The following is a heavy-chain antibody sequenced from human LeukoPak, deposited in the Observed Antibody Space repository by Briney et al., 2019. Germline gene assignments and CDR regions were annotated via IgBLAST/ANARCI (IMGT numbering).Heavy chain of an antibody. CDR2: ISGGGTTT. V-gene: IGHV3-23*01. CDR1: GFAFRIFP. Sequence: GGTLSLSCAVSGFAFRIFPLIWARQAPGKGLEWVSSISGGGTTTNYADPAKGRFIFVRDNSNRILYLQRNMLRVDDTALYYCATLMYTTGRRGFDSWGQGTRVTVSS. CDR3: ATLMYTTGRRGFDS. J-gene: IGHJ4*02. D-gene: IGHD6-19*01.